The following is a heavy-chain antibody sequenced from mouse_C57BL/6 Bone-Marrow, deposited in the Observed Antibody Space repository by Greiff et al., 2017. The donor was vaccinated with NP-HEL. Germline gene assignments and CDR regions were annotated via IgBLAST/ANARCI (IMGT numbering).Heavy chain of an antibody. J-gene: IGHJ2*01. D-gene: IGHD1-1*01. CDR1: GFTFSSYG. CDR3: ARPLLLRFFDY. CDR2: ISSGGSYT. V-gene: IGHV5-6*02. Sequence: DVMLVESGGDLVKPGGSLKLSCAASGFTFSSYGMSWVRQTPDKRLEWVATISSGGSYTYYPDSVKGRFTISRDNAKNTLYLQMSSLKSEDTAMYYCARPLLLRFFDYWGQGTTLTVSS.